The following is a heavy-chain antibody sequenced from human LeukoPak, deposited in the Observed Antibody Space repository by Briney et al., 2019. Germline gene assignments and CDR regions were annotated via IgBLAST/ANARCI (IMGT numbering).Heavy chain of an antibody. CDR1: GFTFSSYA. Sequence: GGSLRLSCAASGFTFSSYAMSWVRQAPGKGLEWVSAISGSGGSTYYADSVKGRFTISTDNSKNTLYLQMNSLRAEDTAVYYCARSGSGSYFLDYWGQGTLVTVSS. V-gene: IGHV3-23*01. D-gene: IGHD3-10*01. CDR3: ARSGSGSYFLDY. J-gene: IGHJ4*02. CDR2: ISGSGGST.